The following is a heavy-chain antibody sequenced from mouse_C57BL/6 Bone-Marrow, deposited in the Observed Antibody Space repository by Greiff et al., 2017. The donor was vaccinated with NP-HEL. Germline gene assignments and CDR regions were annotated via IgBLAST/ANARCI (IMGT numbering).Heavy chain of an antibody. D-gene: IGHD2-3*01. CDR1: GFTFSSYA. Sequence: EVMLVESGGGLVKPGGSLTLSCAASGFTFSSYAMSWVRQTPEKRLEWVATISDGGSYTYYPDNVKGRFTISRDNAKNNLYLQMSHLKSEDTAMYYCARGGVYDGYYWFAYWGQGTLVTVSA. CDR2: ISDGGSYT. J-gene: IGHJ3*01. V-gene: IGHV5-4*03. CDR3: ARGGVYDGYYWFAY.